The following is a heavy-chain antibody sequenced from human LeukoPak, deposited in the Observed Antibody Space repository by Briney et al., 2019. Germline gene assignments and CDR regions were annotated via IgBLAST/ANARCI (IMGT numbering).Heavy chain of an antibody. V-gene: IGHV1-3*01. J-gene: IGHJ3*02. Sequence: GASVKVSCKASGYTFTSHAIHWVRQAPGQRLEWMGWINAGDGVTKYSQNLQGRVTITRYTSVSTAYMGLSSLTSEDSAVYYCARDGYGGYDFDAFDIWGQGTMVTVSS. CDR3: ARDGYGGYDFDAFDI. D-gene: IGHD5-12*01. CDR1: GYTFTSHA. CDR2: INAGDGVT.